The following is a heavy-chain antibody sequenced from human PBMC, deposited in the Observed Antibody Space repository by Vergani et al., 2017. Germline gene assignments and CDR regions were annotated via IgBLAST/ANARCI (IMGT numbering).Heavy chain of an antibody. CDR2: INSGGETI. V-gene: IGHV3-48*03. CDR3: ARVSRDGAARPYLDY. Sequence: EVQLVESGGGLVQPGGSLRLSCGASGFSFSSLEMNWVRQAPGKGLEWVSYINSGGETIFYADSVKGRFTISRDNAKNSLYLQMSSLRAEDTAVYYCARVSRDGAARPYLDYWGQGTLVTVSS. J-gene: IGHJ4*02. D-gene: IGHD6-6*01. CDR1: GFSFSSLE.